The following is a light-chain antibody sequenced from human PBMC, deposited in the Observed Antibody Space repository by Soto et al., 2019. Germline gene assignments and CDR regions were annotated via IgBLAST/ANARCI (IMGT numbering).Light chain of an antibody. CDR2: DAS. CDR3: QQYNPYPWT. V-gene: IGKV1-5*01. CDR1: QSIGSW. J-gene: IGKJ1*01. Sequence: DIQMTQSPSTLSASVGARVTITCRASQSIGSWLAWYQQKPGKAPRILIYDASTLESGVPSRFTGSGSGTEFTLTISRLQPDDFATYYCQQYNPYPWTFGRGTKVEIK.